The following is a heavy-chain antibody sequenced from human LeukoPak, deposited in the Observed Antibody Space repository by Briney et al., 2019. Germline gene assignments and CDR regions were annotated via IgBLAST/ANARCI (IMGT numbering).Heavy chain of an antibody. J-gene: IGHJ4*02. CDR3: ATGKGYSLNFDY. Sequence: ASVKVSCKVSGYTLTESSMQWVRQAPGKGLEWLGGFDPEDGETIYAQKFQGRVTMTEDTSTDTAYMELSSLRSEDTAVYYCATGKGYSLNFDYWGQGTLVTVSS. CDR2: FDPEDGET. V-gene: IGHV1-24*01. CDR1: GYTLTESS. D-gene: IGHD6-13*01.